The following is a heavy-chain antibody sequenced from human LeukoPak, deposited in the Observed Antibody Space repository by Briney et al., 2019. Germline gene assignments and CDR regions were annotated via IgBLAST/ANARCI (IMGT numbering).Heavy chain of an antibody. CDR3: AKGYCRGNSCYDDRGAFDY. D-gene: IGHD2-2*01. V-gene: IGHV4-38-2*02. J-gene: IGHJ4*02. Sequence: SETLSLTCTVSGYSISSGYYWGWIRQPPGKGLEWIGTIYHSGSTYYNPSLKSRVTISVDTSKNQFSLKLSSVTAADTAVYYCAKGYCRGNSCYDDRGAFDYWGQGTLVTVSS. CDR2: IYHSGST. CDR1: GYSISSGYY.